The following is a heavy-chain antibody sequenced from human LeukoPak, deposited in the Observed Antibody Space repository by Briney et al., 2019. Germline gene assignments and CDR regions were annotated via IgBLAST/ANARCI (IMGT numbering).Heavy chain of an antibody. CDR1: GFTFSSYA. CDR2: ISGSGGST. J-gene: IGHJ5*02. V-gene: IGHV3-23*01. Sequence: PGGSLRLSCAVSGFTFSSYAMTWVRQAPGKGLEWVSAISGSGGSTYYADSVKGRFTISRDNSKNTLNLQMNSLRAEDTAVYYCXXXLGQYYDTSDNWFDPWGQGTLVTVSS. CDR3: XXXLGQYYDTSDNWFDP. D-gene: IGHD3-22*01.